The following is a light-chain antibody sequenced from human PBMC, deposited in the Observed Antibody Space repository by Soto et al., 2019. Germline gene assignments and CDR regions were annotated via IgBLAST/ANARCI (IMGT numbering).Light chain of an antibody. Sequence: QSALTQPPSVSGSPGQSVTISCTGTSSDAGAYNRVSWYQQSPGTAPKLMIYEVSDRPSGVPDRFSGSKSGNTASLTISGLQAEDEADYYCCSHSSSNSFVFGTGTKLTAL. J-gene: IGLJ1*01. CDR1: SSDAGAYNR. V-gene: IGLV2-18*02. CDR3: CSHSSSNSFV. CDR2: EVS.